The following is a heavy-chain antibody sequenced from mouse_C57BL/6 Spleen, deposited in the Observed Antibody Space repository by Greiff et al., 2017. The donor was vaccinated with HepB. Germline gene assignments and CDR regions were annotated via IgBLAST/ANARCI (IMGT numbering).Heavy chain of an antibody. V-gene: IGHV1-50*01. CDR1: GYTFTSYW. CDR2: IDPSDSYT. D-gene: IGHD1-1*01. CDR3: ARRDSYGSSDYWYVDV. Sequence: QVQLQQPGAELVKPGASVKLSCKASGYTFTSYWMQWVKQRPGQGLERIGEIDPSDSYTNYNQKFKGKATLTVDTSSSTAYMQLSSLTSEDSAVYYCARRDSYGSSDYWYVDVWGTGTTVTVSS. J-gene: IGHJ1*03.